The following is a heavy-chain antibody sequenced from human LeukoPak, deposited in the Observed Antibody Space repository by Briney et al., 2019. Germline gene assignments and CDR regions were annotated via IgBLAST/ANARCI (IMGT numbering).Heavy chain of an antibody. V-gene: IGHV4-34*01. CDR3: ARVATPRSSSYYYYGMDV. CDR1: GGSFSGYY. D-gene: IGHD6-13*01. CDR2: INHSGST. Sequence: SETLSLTCAVYGGSFSGYYWSWIHQPPGKGLEWIGEINHSGSTNYNPSLKSRVTISVDTSKNQFSLKLSSVTAADTAVYYCARVATPRSSSYYYYGMDVWGQGTTVTVSS. J-gene: IGHJ6*02.